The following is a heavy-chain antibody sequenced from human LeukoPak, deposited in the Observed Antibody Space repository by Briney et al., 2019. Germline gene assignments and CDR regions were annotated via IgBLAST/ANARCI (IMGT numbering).Heavy chain of an antibody. CDR2: INSDGSTT. CDR1: GFTFSNYW. V-gene: IGHV3-74*01. Sequence: GGSLRLSCTGTGFTFSNYWMHWVRQAPGKGLVWVSRINSDGSTTTYTDSVKGRFTLSRDNAKNSLYLQMNSLRAEDTAVYYCIPPHSSSTYYGMDVWGQGTTVTVSS. D-gene: IGHD6-6*01. CDR3: IPPHSSSTYYGMDV. J-gene: IGHJ6*02.